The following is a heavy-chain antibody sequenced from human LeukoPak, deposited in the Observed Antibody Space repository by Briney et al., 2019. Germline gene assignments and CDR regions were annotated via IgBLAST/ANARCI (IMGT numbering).Heavy chain of an antibody. CDR2: IHSDGSST. CDR3: AKVGRGQFLEGARGGMDV. CDR1: GFTFSSYW. V-gene: IGHV3-74*01. J-gene: IGHJ6*04. Sequence: GGSLRLSCAASGFTFSSYWMHWVRQAPGKGLVWVSRIHSDGSSTSYADSVRGRFTISRDDAKSTLYLQMNSLRAEDTAVYYCAKVGRGQFLEGARGGMDVWGKGTTVTVSS. D-gene: IGHD3-3*01.